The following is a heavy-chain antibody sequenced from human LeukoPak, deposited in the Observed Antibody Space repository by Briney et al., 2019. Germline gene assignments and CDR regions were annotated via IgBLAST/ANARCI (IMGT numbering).Heavy chain of an antibody. D-gene: IGHD3-22*01. V-gene: IGHV6-1*01. CDR3: ARVAMIVDPPEYYFDY. CDR2: TYYRSKWYN. J-gene: IGHJ4*02. CDR1: GDSVSSNSAA. Sequence: SQTLSLTCAISGDSVSSNSAAWNWIRQSPSRGLEWLGRTYYRSKWYNDYAVSVKSRITINPDTSKNQFSLQLNSVTPEDTAVYYCARVAMIVDPPEYYFDYWGQGTLVTVSS.